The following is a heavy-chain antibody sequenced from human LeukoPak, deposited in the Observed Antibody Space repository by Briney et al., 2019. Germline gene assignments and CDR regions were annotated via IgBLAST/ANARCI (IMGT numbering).Heavy chain of an antibody. V-gene: IGHV3-15*07. D-gene: IGHD3-10*01. CDR2: IASKTDGGAT. Sequence: GGSLRLSCSASGLTVTNAWMNWVRQAPGEGLDWVGRIASKTDGGATDYAAPVKGRFTISRDDSKNTLNLQMNSLRTEDTAVYYCTTGIRGDWGQGTLVTVSS. J-gene: IGHJ4*02. CDR3: TTGIRGD. CDR1: GLTVTNAW.